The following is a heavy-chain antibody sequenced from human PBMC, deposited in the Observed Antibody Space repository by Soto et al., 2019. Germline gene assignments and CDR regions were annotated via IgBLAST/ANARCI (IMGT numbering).Heavy chain of an antibody. J-gene: IGHJ5*02. CDR3: AGDPDSHYNDSHASSYP. Sequence: ASVKVSCKDSGGTFSTYTITWVRQAHGQGLEWMGRIIPIIGIINYAQKFQGRVTISADKFTGTAYMELTGLRSDDTAVYYCAGDPDSHYNDSHASSYPWGQGTLVTVSS. V-gene: IGHV1-69*04. D-gene: IGHD4-4*01. CDR2: IIPIIGII. CDR1: GGTFSTYT.